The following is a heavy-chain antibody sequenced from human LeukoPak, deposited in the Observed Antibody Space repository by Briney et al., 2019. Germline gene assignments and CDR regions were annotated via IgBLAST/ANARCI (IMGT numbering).Heavy chain of an antibody. Sequence: GASVKVSCKASGGTFSSYAISWVRQAPGQGLEGMGGIIPIFDTANYAQKFQGRVTITADESTSTAYMELSSLRSEDTAVYYCARGGGYSGYEDYWGQGTLVTVSS. CDR2: IIPIFDTA. CDR3: ARGGGYSGYEDY. V-gene: IGHV1-69*01. J-gene: IGHJ4*02. CDR1: GGTFSSYA. D-gene: IGHD5-12*01.